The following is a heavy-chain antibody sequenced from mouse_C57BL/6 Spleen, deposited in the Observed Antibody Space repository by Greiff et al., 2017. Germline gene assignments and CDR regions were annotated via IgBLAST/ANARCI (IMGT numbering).Heavy chain of an antibody. CDR1: GYSITSGYY. V-gene: IGHV3-6*01. J-gene: IGHJ2*01. Sequence: DVKLVESGPGLVKPSQSLSLTCSVTGYSITSGYYWNWIRQFPGNKLEWMGYISYDGSNNYNPSLKNRISITRDTSKNQFFLKLNSVTTEDTATYYCARERIYYYGSSYETYWGQGTTLTVSS. CDR2: ISYDGSN. D-gene: IGHD1-1*01. CDR3: ARERIYYYGSSYETY.